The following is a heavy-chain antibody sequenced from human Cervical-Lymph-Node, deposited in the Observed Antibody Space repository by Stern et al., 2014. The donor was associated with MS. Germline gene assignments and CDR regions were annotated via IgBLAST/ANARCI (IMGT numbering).Heavy chain of an antibody. CDR3: AKDRYYYDSSGYQDY. J-gene: IGHJ4*02. V-gene: IGHV3-30*18. D-gene: IGHD3-22*01. CDR2: ISYDGSNK. CDR1: GFTFSSYG. Sequence: MQLVESGGGVVQPGRSLRLSCAASGFTFSSYGMHWVRQAPGKGLEWVAVISYDGSNKYYADSVKGRFTISRDNSKNTLYLQMNSLRAEDTAVYYCAKDRYYYDSSGYQDYWGQGTLVTVSS.